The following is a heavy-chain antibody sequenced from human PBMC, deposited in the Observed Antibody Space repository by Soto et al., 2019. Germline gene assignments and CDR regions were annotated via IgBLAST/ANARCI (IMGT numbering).Heavy chain of an antibody. D-gene: IGHD5-18*01. J-gene: IGHJ6*02. CDR2: IIPIFGTT. CDR1: GGSFTYT. CDR3: ARLHSHGTYGMDV. Sequence: SVKVSCKASGGSFTYTLSWVRQAPGQGLEWMGGIIPIFGTTNYAQKFQGGVTVTADESTKTAYMELSTPRSEDTAVYYCARLHSHGTYGMDVWGQGTTVTVSS. V-gene: IGHV1-69*13.